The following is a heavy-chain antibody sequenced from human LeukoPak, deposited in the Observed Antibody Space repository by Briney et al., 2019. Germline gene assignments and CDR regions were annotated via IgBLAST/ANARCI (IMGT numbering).Heavy chain of an antibody. CDR1: GFTFSRSA. CDR2: IAHHGNNK. Sequence: GGSLRLSCGASGFTFSRSAMHWVRQGPGKGLEWVAYIAHHGNNKYYADSVKGRFTISRDNSKGSLYLQMDSLRADDTAVYYCAKDGSWSCTDWGQGTLVRVSS. J-gene: IGHJ4*02. CDR3: AKDGSWSCTD. D-gene: IGHD2-8*02. V-gene: IGHV3-30*02.